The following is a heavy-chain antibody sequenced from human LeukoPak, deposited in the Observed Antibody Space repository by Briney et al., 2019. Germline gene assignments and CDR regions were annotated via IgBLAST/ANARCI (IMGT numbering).Heavy chain of an antibody. CDR3: ARYDGDYSFDY. CDR2: IYYSGST. J-gene: IGHJ4*02. Sequence: PSETLSLTCTVSGGSISSYYWSWIRQPPGKGLERIGYIYYSGSTNYNPSLKSRVTISVDTSKNQFSLKLSSVTAADTAVYYCARYDGDYSFDYWGQGTLVTVSS. CDR1: GGSISSYY. V-gene: IGHV4-59*01. D-gene: IGHD4-17*01.